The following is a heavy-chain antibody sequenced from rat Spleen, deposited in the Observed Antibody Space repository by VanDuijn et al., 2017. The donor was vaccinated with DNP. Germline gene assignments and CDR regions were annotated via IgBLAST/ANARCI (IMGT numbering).Heavy chain of an antibody. CDR1: GYSITSDY. Sequence: EVQLQESGPGLVKPSQSLSLTCSVTGYSITSDYWGWIRKFPTNKMEWIGHISYSGSSSYNPSHKSRFSITRDTSKNQFFLQLNSVTPEDTATYSCARGNYFYAMDAWGQGTSVTVSS. V-gene: IGHV3-1*01. D-gene: IGHD1-1*01. J-gene: IGHJ4*01. CDR2: ISYSGSS. CDR3: ARGNYFYAMDA.